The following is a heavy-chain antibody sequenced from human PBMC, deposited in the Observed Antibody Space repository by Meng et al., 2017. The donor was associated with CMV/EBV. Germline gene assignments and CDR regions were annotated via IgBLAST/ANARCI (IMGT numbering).Heavy chain of an antibody. CDR1: GFTFSTYA. D-gene: IGHD4-23*01. J-gene: IGHJ4*02. CDR3: ARGGTRWIKVYYFDH. Sequence: GESLKISCTVSGFTFSTYAMHWVRQAPGKGLEWVALVSYDGSNKYYADSVKGRFTISRDNSKNTLYLQMNSLRPEDTAVYYCARGGTRWIKVYYFDHWGQGTLVTVSS. V-gene: IGHV3-30-3*01. CDR2: VSYDGSNK.